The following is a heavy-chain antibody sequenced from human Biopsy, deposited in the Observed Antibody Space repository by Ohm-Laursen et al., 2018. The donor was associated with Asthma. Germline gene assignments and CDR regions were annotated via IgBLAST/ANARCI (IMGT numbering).Heavy chain of an antibody. CDR1: GFSFSNFA. V-gene: IGHV3-48*02. CDR2: ISSSSSTI. CDR3: ARMITIFGVVSRGMDV. J-gene: IGHJ6*02. Sequence: SLRLSCTASGFSFSNFAIHWVRQAPGKGLEWVSYISSSSSTIYYADSVKGRFTISRDNAKNSLYLQMNSLRDEDTAVYYCARMITIFGVVSRGMDVWGQGTTVTVSS. D-gene: IGHD3-3*01.